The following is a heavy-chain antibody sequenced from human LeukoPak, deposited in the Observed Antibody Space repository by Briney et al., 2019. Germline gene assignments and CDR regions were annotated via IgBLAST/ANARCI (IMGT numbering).Heavy chain of an antibody. CDR3: AHSQFDYDILTGYPYFDY. J-gene: IGHJ4*02. V-gene: IGHV2-70*12. Sequence: SGPTLVNPTQTLTLTCTFSGFSLSTSGMCVIWIRQPPGKALEWLARIDWDDDKYYSTSLQTRLTISKDTSKNQVVLTMTNMDPVDTATYYCAHSQFDYDILTGYPYFDYWGQGTLVTVSS. CDR2: IDWDDDK. CDR1: GFSLSTSGMC. D-gene: IGHD3-9*01.